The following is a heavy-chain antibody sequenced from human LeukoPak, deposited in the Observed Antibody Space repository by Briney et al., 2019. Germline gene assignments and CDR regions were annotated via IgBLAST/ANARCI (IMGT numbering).Heavy chain of an antibody. CDR2: IPYDGSDQ. V-gene: IGHV3-30*06. D-gene: IGHD5-18*01. CDR3: AREGGYSYDRRHYYYYMDV. CDR1: GLRFSSEG. Sequence: RRLSCEAAGLRFSSEGMPWGRPAPCKGPEWVAAIPYDGSDQTYADSVKGRFTISRDNSKNTLYLQMNSLRVEDTAVYFCAREGGYSYDRRHYYYYMDVWGKGTTVTVSS. J-gene: IGHJ6*03.